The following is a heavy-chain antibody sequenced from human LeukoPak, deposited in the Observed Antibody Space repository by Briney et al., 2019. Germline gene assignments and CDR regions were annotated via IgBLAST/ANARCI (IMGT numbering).Heavy chain of an antibody. D-gene: IGHD3-10*01. J-gene: IGHJ4*02. CDR2: IIPIFGTA. Sequence: ASVTVSCKASGGTFSSYAISWVRQAPGQGLEWMGGIIPIFGTANYAQKFQGRVTITTDESTSTAYMELSSLRSEDTAVYYCARMGLRQRGSDYWGQGTLVTVSS. CDR1: GGTFSSYA. CDR3: ARMGLRQRGSDY. V-gene: IGHV1-69*05.